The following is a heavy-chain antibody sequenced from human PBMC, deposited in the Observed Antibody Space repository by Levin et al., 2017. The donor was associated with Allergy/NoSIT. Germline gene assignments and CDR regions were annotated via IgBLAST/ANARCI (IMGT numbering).Heavy chain of an antibody. D-gene: IGHD2-8*01. CDR3: AREGDIVPRGAPLDY. V-gene: IGHV3-21*01. CDR1: GFTFSSYS. J-gene: IGHJ4*02. CDR2: ISSSSSYI. Sequence: PGGSLRLSCAASGFTFSSYSMNWVRQAPGKGLEWVSSISSSSSYIYYADSVKGRFTISRDNAKNSLYLQMNSLRAEDTAVYYCAREGDIVPRGAPLDYWGQGTLVTVSS.